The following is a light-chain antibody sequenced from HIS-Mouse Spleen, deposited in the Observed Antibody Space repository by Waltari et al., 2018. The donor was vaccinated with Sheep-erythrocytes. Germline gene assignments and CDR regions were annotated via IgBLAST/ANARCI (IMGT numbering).Light chain of an antibody. CDR2: QDS. Sequence: SYELTQPPSVSVSPGQTASITCSGDKLGDKYACWYQQKPGQSPVLVIYQDSKRTSGSPERFSGSNAGNTATLTSSGTQAMDEADYYCQAWDSSTAWNVVFGGGTKLTVL. V-gene: IGLV3-1*01. CDR1: KLGDKY. J-gene: IGLJ2*01. CDR3: QAWDSSTAWNVV.